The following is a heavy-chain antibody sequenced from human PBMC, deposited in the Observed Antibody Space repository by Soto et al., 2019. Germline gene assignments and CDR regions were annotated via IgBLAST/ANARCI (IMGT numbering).Heavy chain of an antibody. CDR1: GFTFSNAW. Sequence: VESRGLSGEASGFTFSNAWMNWVRQGPGKGLEWLGRIKSKVDGGTSDYVAATKGRFSISRDDLKNMLYLQMNSLKPDDTAVYYCTTLSYLYYDGMDVWGQGTTVTVSS. J-gene: IGHJ6*02. CDR2: IKSKVDGGTS. D-gene: IGHD2-2*01. CDR3: TTLSYLYYDGMDV. V-gene: IGHV3-15*01.